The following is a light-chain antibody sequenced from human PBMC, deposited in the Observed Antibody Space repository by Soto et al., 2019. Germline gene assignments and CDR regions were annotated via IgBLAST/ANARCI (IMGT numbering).Light chain of an antibody. J-gene: IGKJ3*01. CDR1: QSINTY. CDR2: AAS. V-gene: IGKV1-39*01. Sequence: DIQMTQSPSSLSASVGDRVTITCRASQSINTYLNWYQQKPGKAPKLLIYAASSLQSGVPSRFSGSGSGTDFTLTIGSLQPEDFATYYCQESYSHSRTFGPGTKVGI. CDR3: QESYSHSRT.